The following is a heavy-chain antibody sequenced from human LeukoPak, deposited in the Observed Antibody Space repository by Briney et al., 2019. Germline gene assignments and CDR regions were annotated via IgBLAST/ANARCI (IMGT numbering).Heavy chain of an antibody. J-gene: IGHJ5*02. CDR2: INPNSGGT. V-gene: IGHV1-2*02. Sequence: GASVNVSCKASGYSFTGYYIHWVRQAPGQGLEWMGWINPNSGGTNYAQKFQGRVTMTTDTSTSTAYMELRSLRSDDTAVYYCARDHGDLLRTSSSGGWFDPWGQGTLVTVSS. CDR3: ARDHGDLLRTSSSGGWFDP. D-gene: IGHD2-2*01. CDR1: GYSFTGYY.